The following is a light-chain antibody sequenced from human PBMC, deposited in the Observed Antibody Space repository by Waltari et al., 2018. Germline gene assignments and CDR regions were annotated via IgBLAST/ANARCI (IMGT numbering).Light chain of an antibody. CDR2: DVN. J-gene: IGLJ3*02. CDR3: CSYAGSSTWV. CDR1: SNDVGTYKF. V-gene: IGLV2-23*02. Sequence: QSALTQPVSVSGSPGQSITISCTGTSNDVGTYKFVSWYQQHPGKAPKVIIFDVNERPSGVSNRFSGSKSGNTASLTISGLQPEDEADYYCCSYAGSSTWVFGGGTKLTVL.